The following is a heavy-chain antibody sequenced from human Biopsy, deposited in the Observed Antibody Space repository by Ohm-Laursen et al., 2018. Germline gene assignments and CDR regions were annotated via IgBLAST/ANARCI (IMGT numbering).Heavy chain of an antibody. J-gene: IGHJ6*02. CDR3: AREYPEGDV. CDR1: GGIFSSYA. V-gene: IGHV1-69*04. Sequence: ASVKVSCRASGGIFSSYAMSWVRQAPGQGLEWMGRIIPLLGITNYAQKFQGRVTISADKSTSTAYMELSSLRSEDTAVYYCAREYPEGDVWGQGTTVTVSS. CDR2: IIPLLGIT. D-gene: IGHD2-2*02.